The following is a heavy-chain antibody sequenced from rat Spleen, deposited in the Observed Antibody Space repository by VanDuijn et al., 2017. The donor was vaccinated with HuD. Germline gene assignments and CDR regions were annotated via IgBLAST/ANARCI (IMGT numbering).Heavy chain of an antibody. D-gene: IGHD1-4*01. CDR3: TRNIPAYWYFDF. CDR2: ISYDGGST. Sequence: EVQLVESGGGLVQPGRSLKLSCAASGFTFSDYYMAWVRQAPTKGLEWVASISYDGGSTYYRDSVKGRFTISRDNAKSSLYLQMDSLRSEDTATYYCTRNIPAYWYFDFWGPGTMVTVSS. J-gene: IGHJ1*01. CDR1: GFTFSDYY. V-gene: IGHV5-20*01.